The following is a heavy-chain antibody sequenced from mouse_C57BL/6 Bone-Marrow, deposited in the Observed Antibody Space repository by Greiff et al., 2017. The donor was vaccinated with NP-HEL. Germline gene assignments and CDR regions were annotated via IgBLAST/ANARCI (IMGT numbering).Heavy chain of an antibody. V-gene: IGHV1-64*01. J-gene: IGHJ1*03. Sequence: QVQLQQPGAELVKPGASVKLSCKASGYTFTHYWMHWVKQRPGQGLEWIGMIHPNSGSTNYNEKFKSKATLTVDKSSSTAYMQLSSLTSEDSAVYYCARKSPTVVAPYFDVVGTGTTVTVSS. D-gene: IGHD1-1*01. CDR3: ARKSPTVVAPYFDV. CDR2: IHPNSGST. CDR1: GYTFTHYW.